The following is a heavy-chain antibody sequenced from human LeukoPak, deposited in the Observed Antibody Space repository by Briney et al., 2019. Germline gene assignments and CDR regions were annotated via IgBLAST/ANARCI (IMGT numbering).Heavy chain of an antibody. CDR1: GFTLSESW. CDR3: AKGKRYPDY. V-gene: IGHV3-7*03. J-gene: IGHJ4*02. Sequence: GGSLRLSCVVSGFTLSESWMSWVRQAPGKGLGWVASLNLDGSDKYYVDSVKGRFTISRDNAKNSLYLQMDSLRVEDTAVYYCAKGKRYPDYWGQGTLVTVSS. CDR2: LNLDGSDK. D-gene: IGHD1-1*01.